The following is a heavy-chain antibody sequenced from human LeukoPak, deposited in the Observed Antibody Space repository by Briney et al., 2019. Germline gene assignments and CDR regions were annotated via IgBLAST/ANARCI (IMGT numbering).Heavy chain of an antibody. D-gene: IGHD3-3*02. Sequence: GGSLRLSCAASGFSFSTYTMNWARQAPGKGLEWVPSISGSGSYIYYSDSVKGRFTISRDNAKNSLSLQMNSLRAEDTAIYYCASHFWNYYRIDYWGQGILVTVSS. CDR3: ASHFWNYYRIDY. V-gene: IGHV3-21*01. CDR2: ISGSGSYI. CDR1: GFSFSTYT. J-gene: IGHJ4*02.